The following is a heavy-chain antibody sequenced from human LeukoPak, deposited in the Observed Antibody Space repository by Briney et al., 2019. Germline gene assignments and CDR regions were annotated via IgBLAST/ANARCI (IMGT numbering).Heavy chain of an antibody. J-gene: IGHJ6*03. Sequence: ASVKVSCKASGYTLTSYDINWVRQATGQGLEWMGWMNPNSGNTGYAQKFQGRVTITRNTSISTAYMELSSLRSEDTAVYYCARGYSDAVSYYMDAWGKGTTVTVSS. CDR3: ARGYSDAVSYYMDA. CDR1: GYTLTSYD. CDR2: MNPNSGNT. V-gene: IGHV1-8*03. D-gene: IGHD2-15*01.